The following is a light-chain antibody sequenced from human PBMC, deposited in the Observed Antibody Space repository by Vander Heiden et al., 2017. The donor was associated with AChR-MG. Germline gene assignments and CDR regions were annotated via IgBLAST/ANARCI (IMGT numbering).Light chain of an antibody. Sequence: IVLTQSPGSLTLSPGERATLSCRASQIVTSRYLAWYQQKPGQAPRLLIYGASSRVNGFPDRFSGSGSGTDFTLTISRLEPEDFAVYYCQQDDNSPYTFGQGTKLEIK. CDR2: GAS. CDR1: QIVTSRY. V-gene: IGKV3-20*01. J-gene: IGKJ2*01. CDR3: QQDDNSPYT.